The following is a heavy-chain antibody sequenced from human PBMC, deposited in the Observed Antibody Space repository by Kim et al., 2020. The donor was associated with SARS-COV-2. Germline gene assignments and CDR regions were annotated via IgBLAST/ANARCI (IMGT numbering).Heavy chain of an antibody. CDR1: GFTFSSYA. D-gene: IGHD2-8*02. V-gene: IGHV3-23*01. Sequence: GGSLRLSCVASGFTFSSYAMNWVRQAPGKGLEWVSAISGSGDSTYYADSVKGRFIISRDSSKNTLYLQMNSLRGEDTAVYYCAKERGGQYCTGGFSCPGHYVDCWGQGTLVTVSS. CDR2: ISGSGDST. CDR3: AKERGGQYCTGGFSCPGHYVDC. J-gene: IGHJ4*02.